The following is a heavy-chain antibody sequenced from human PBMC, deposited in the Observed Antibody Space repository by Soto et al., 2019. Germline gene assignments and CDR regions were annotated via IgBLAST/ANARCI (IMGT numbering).Heavy chain of an antibody. CDR1: GFTFSSYA. J-gene: IGHJ4*02. Sequence: ETLSLSCAASGFTFSSYAMNWVRQAPGKGLEWVSYIGIGSSTKYYADSVKGRFTISRDNAKNSLYLQMNSLRAEDTAVYYCARTNGAYSNYFDYWGQGTLVTAPQ. CDR3: ARTNGAYSNYFDY. V-gene: IGHV3-48*01. D-gene: IGHD2-8*01. CDR2: IGIGSSTK.